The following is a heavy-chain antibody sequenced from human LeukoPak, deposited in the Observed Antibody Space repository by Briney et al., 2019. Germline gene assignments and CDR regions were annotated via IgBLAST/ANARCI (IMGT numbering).Heavy chain of an antibody. J-gene: IGHJ6*02. CDR1: GFTFSSYA. CDR2: ISYDGSNK. V-gene: IGHV3-30-3*01. CDR3: AIFDSSGWYGDYYYGMDV. Sequence: GRSLRLSCAASGFTFSSYAMHWVRQASDKGLEWVAVISYDGSNKYYADSVKGRFTISRDNSKNTLYLQMNSLRAEDTAVYYCAIFDSSGWYGDYYYGMDVWGQGTTVTVSS. D-gene: IGHD6-19*01.